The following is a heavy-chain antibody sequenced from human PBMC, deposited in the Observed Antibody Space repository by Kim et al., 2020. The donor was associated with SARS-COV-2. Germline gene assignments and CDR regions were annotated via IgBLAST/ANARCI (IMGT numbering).Heavy chain of an antibody. J-gene: IGHJ4*02. CDR2: TYYRSKWSKWYN. CDR1: GDSVSSNTAA. V-gene: IGHV6-1*01. Sequence: SQTLSLTCAISGDSVSSNTAAWNWIRQSPSRGLEWLGRTYYRSKWSKWYNDYAVSVKGRITVNPNTSKNQFSLQLNSVTPEDTAVYYCVRDRWSDGGFDYWGQGTLVTVSS. D-gene: IGHD1-26*01. CDR3: VRDRWSDGGFDY.